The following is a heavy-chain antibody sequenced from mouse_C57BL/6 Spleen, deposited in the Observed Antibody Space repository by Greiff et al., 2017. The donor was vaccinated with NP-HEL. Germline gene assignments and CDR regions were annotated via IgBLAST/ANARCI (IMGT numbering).Heavy chain of an antibody. D-gene: IGHD1-1*01. Sequence: EVQLVESGAELVRPGASVKLSCTASGFNIKDDYMHWVKQRPEQGLEWIGWIDPENGDTEYASKFQGKATITADTSSNTAYLQLSSLTSEDTAVYYCTTVYYGSSSFAYWGQGTLVTVSA. V-gene: IGHV14-4*01. CDR1: GFNIKDDY. J-gene: IGHJ3*01. CDR3: TTVYYGSSSFAY. CDR2: IDPENGDT.